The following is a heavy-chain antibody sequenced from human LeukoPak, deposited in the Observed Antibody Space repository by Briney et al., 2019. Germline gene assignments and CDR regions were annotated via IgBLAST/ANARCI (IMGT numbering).Heavy chain of an antibody. J-gene: IGHJ4*02. V-gene: IGHV3-7*01. CDR2: INLDGSDR. D-gene: IGHD6-13*01. CDR3: GRVIAGAIDY. Sequence: GGPLKPSGEPSGLPFVGIPMTWFPKAQGKGLEWVANINLDGSDRFYVGFVKGRFTISRDNADNSLYLQMNSLRAEDTAVYYCGRVIAGAIDYWGQGTLVTVSS. CDR1: GLPFVGIP.